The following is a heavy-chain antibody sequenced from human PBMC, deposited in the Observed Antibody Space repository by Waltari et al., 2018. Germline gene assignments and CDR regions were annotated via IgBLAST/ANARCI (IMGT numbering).Heavy chain of an antibody. CDR3: AKDGWNYFYYYGMDV. Sequence: EVQLLESGGGLVQPGGSLRLSCAASGFTFSSYAMSWVRQAPGKGLEWVSAISGRGGSTYYADSVKGRFTISRDNSKNTLYLQMNSLRAEDTAVYYCAKDGWNYFYYYGMDVWGQGTTVTVSS. J-gene: IGHJ6*02. V-gene: IGHV3-23*01. CDR1: GFTFSSYA. D-gene: IGHD1-1*01. CDR2: ISGRGGST.